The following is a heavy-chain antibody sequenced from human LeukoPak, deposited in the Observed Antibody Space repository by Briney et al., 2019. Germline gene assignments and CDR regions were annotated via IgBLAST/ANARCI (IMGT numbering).Heavy chain of an antibody. Sequence: SETLSLTCAVYGGSFNGYYWNWIRQSPGKGLEWIGEINHSGSVNYNPSLESRVTILVDTSKSQVSLKVSSMTAADTAVYYCARSGTYQHSSSYDYWGQGTLITVSS. D-gene: IGHD6-13*01. J-gene: IGHJ4*02. CDR3: ARSGTYQHSSSYDY. V-gene: IGHV4-34*01. CDR1: GGSFNGYY. CDR2: INHSGSV.